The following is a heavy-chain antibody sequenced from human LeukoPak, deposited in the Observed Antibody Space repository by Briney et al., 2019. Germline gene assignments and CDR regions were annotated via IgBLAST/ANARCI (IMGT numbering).Heavy chain of an antibody. V-gene: IGHV1-18*01. CDR2: ISAYNGNT. CDR1: GYTFSSYG. CDR3: AREGYSSSWYGAYYYYYYMDV. Sequence: GASVKVSCKASGYTFSSYGISWVRQAPGQGLEWMGWISAYNGNTTYAQKLQGRVTMTTDTSTSTAYMELRSLRSDDTAVYYCAREGYSSSWYGAYYYYYYMDVWGKGTTVTVSS. J-gene: IGHJ6*03. D-gene: IGHD6-13*01.